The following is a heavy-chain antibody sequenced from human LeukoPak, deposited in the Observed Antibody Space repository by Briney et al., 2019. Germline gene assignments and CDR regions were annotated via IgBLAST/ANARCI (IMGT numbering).Heavy chain of an antibody. J-gene: IGHJ6*03. CDR1: GFTFSSYG. CDR2: IRYDGSNK. Sequence: GGSLRLSCAASGFTFSSYGMHWVRQAPGKGLEGVAFIRYDGSNKYYADSVKGRFTISRDNSKNTLYLQMNSQRAEDTAVYYCAKVGYCSSTSCYTNYYYMDVWGKGTTVTVSS. CDR3: AKVGYCSSTSCYTNYYYMDV. D-gene: IGHD2-2*02. V-gene: IGHV3-30*02.